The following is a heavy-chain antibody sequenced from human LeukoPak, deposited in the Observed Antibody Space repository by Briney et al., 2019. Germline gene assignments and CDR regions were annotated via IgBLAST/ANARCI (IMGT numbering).Heavy chain of an antibody. CDR2: IVPSGGNT. D-gene: IGHD1-26*01. J-gene: IGHJ4*02. Sequence: ASVNVSCTASGYTFTSYYLHWMRQAPGQGLEWMGIIVPSGGNTKYSQNFQDRVSMTRDTSTSTVYMELSSLRSEDTAVYYCAREGLSEAKNFDYWGQGTLVTVSS. V-gene: IGHV1-46*01. CDR1: GYTFTSYY. CDR3: AREGLSEAKNFDY.